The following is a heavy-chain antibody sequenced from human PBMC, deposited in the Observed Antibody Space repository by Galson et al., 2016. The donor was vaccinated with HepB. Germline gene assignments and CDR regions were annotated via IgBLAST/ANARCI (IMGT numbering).Heavy chain of an antibody. J-gene: IGHJ4*02. CDR3: ARRTRGVAGTGFDY. V-gene: IGHV4-34*01. CDR2: INDGGIT. D-gene: IGHD3/OR15-3a*01. Sequence: SETLSLTCDVHGGSISGYHWNWIRQPPGKGLEWLGEINDGGITSYSPSLESRVTVSVDLSKRQLSLNLVAVTAADTAVYYCARRTRGVAGTGFDYWGQGTQVTVSS. CDR1: GGSISGYH.